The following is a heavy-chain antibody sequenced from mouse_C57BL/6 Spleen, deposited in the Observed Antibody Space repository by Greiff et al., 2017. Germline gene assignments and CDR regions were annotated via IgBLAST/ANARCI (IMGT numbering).Heavy chain of an antibody. CDR2: INPSSGYT. CDR3: ARGDYGPPDY. CDR1: GYTFTSYT. J-gene: IGHJ2*01. D-gene: IGHD2-4*01. Sequence: QVHVKQSGAELARPGASVKMSCKASGYTFTSYTMHWVKQRPGQGLEWIGYINPSSGYTKYNQKFKDKATLTADKSSSTAYMQLSSLTSEDSAVYYCARGDYGPPDYWGQGTTLTVSS. V-gene: IGHV1-4*01.